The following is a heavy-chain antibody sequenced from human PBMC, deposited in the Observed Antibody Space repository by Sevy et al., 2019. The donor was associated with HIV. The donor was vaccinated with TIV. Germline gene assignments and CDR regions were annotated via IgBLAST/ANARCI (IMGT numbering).Heavy chain of an antibody. CDR1: GGTFSSYA. CDR3: ARGSRLTGPSKY. D-gene: IGHD3-9*01. CDR2: LIPIFGTA. V-gene: IGHV1-69*13. J-gene: IGHJ4*02. Sequence: ASVKVSCKASGGTFSSYAISWVRQAPGQGLEWMGGLIPIFGTANYAQKFQGRVTITADESTSTAYMELSSLRSEDTAVYYCARGSRLTGPSKYWGQGTLVTVSS.